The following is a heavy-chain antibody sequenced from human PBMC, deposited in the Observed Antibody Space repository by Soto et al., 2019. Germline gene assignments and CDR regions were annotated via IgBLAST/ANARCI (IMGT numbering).Heavy chain of an antibody. CDR1: GFSLSNSGMG. D-gene: IGHD4-17*01. CDR2: IYWDDDK. J-gene: IGHJ4*02. Sequence: QITLKESGPTLVKPTQTLTLTCTFSGFSLSNSGMGVGWIRQPPGKALEWLAVIYWDDDKRYSPSLKSRLTITEDTSKNQVVLTMTSMDPVDTATYYCAHRLWVDYGDNSFDSWGQGTLVTVSS. CDR3: AHRLWVDYGDNSFDS. V-gene: IGHV2-5*02.